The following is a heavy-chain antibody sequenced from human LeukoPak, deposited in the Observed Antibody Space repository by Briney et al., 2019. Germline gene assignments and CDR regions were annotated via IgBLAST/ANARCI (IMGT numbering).Heavy chain of an antibody. CDR3: SRLSPTGVGYYYMDV. CDR2: IYYSGST. D-gene: IGHD2-8*01. V-gene: IGHV4-59*01. CDR1: VGSICSYY. J-gene: IGHJ6*03. Sequence: PSETLSLTCTVSVGSICSYYRSWIRQPPGRGLEGIGYIYYSGSTNYNPPPKSRVTLSVDTSKNQFLLKKSSRPAADTPFYCFSRLSPTGVGYYYMDVCGKGTTVTVSS.